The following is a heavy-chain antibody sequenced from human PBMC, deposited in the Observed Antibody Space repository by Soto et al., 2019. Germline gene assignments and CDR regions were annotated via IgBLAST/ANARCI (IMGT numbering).Heavy chain of an antibody. CDR3: AKGPEYDILTGCDF. CDR2: ISGGGSST. Sequence: EVQLVESGGGFVQPGESLRLSCAASGFTFSLSAMSWVRQAPGRGLEWVSSISGGGSSTDYAESVKGRFTISRVNPKNTVHLQMNSLRAEDTAVYYCAKGPEYDILTGCDFWGQGALVTVSS. V-gene: IGHV3-23*04. D-gene: IGHD3-9*01. CDR1: GFTFSLSA. J-gene: IGHJ4*02.